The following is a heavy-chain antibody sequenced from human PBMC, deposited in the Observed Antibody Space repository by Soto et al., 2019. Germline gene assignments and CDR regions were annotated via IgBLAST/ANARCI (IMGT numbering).Heavy chain of an antibody. CDR1: GFSLSTSGVG. D-gene: IGHD5-18*01. V-gene: IGHV2-5*02. CDR3: AHSGIQLWSLFFDY. Sequence: QITLKESGPTLVKPTQTLTLTCTFSGFSLSTSGVGVGWIRQPPGKALEWLALIYWDDDKRYSPSLKSRLTIPKDTAKNQAVLTMTNMDPVDTATYYCAHSGIQLWSLFFDYWGQGTLVTVSS. CDR2: IYWDDDK. J-gene: IGHJ4*02.